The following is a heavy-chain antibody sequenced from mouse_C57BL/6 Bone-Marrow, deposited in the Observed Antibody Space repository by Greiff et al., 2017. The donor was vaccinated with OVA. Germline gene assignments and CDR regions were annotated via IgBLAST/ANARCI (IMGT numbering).Heavy chain of an antibody. CDR1: GYSFTGYY. CDR3: ARGGVYYFDY. Sequence: VLLQQSGPELVKPGASVKISCKASGYSFTGYYMPWVKQSSEKSLEWIGEINPSTGGTSYHQKFKGKSTITVDNSSSTPYMQLKSLTSEDAAVYCCARGGVYYFDYWGQGTTLTVSS. V-gene: IGHV1-43*01. J-gene: IGHJ2*01. CDR2: INPSTGGT.